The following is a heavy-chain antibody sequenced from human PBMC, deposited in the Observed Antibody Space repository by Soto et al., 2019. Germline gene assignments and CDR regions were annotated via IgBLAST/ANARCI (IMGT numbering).Heavy chain of an antibody. Sequence: EVQLVESGGGLVQPGGSLRLSCAASGFTFSSYWMAWVRQAPGKGLEWVANIKQDGSEKYYVDSVKGRFTTSRDNAKNSLYLQMNSLRAEDTAVYYCARGGYYYYMDVWGKGTTVNVSS. CDR3: ARGGYYYYMDV. J-gene: IGHJ6*03. CDR2: IKQDGSEK. V-gene: IGHV3-7*01. CDR1: GFTFSSYW.